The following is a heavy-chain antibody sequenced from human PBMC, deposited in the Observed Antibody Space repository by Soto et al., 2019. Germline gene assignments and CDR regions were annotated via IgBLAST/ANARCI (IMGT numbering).Heavy chain of an antibody. J-gene: IGHJ5*02. CDR3: ARAPARPKENWFDP. V-gene: IGHV4-59*01. CDR2: IYYSGST. CDR1: GGSISSYY. Sequence: SETLSLTCTVSGGSISSYYWSWIRQPPGKGLEWIGYIYYSGSTNYNPSLKSRVTISVDTSKNQFSLKLSSVTAADTAVYYCARAPARPKENWFDPWGQGNLVTVSS. D-gene: IGHD6-6*01.